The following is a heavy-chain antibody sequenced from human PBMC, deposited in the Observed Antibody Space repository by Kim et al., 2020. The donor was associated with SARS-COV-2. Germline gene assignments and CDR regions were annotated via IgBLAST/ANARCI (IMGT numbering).Heavy chain of an antibody. J-gene: IGHJ4*02. D-gene: IGHD7-27*01. CDR3: AMRRLGMGDY. CDR2: GNT. Sequence: GNTNHAQKLQGRVTMTTDTSTSTAYMELRSLRSDDPAVYYCAMRRLGMGDYWGQGTLVTVSS. V-gene: IGHV1-18*01.